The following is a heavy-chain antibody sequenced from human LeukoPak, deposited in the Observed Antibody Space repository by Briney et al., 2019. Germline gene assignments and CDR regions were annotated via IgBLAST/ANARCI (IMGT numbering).Heavy chain of an antibody. CDR1: GFTFSSYS. D-gene: IGHD6-13*01. V-gene: IGHV3-48*01. Sequence: GGSLRLSCAASGFTFSSYSMNWVRQAPGKGLEWVSYIRSSSSTIYYADSVKGRFTISRDNAKNSLYLQMNSLRAEDTAVYYCARRASGTGNWFDPWGQGTLVTVSS. CDR2: IRSSSSTI. J-gene: IGHJ5*02. CDR3: ARRASGTGNWFDP.